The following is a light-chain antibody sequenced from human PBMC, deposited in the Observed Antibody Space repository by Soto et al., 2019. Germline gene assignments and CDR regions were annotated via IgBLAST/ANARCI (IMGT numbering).Light chain of an antibody. V-gene: IGKV3-20*01. CDR3: QQYGSSSWT. J-gene: IGKJ1*01. Sequence: EIVLTQSPGTLSLSPGERATLSCRASQSVSSSYLAWYQQKPGQAHRLLIYGASSRATVIPDRFSGSGSGTDFTLTISRLEPEDFAVYYCQQYGSSSWTFGQGTKVEIK. CDR1: QSVSSSY. CDR2: GAS.